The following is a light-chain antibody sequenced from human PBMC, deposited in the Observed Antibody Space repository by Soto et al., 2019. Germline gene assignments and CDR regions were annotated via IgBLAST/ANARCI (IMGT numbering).Light chain of an antibody. V-gene: IGKV1-5*01. Sequence: DIKMSQSPSTLSAYVGDRVTITCRASQSISSWLAWYQQTPGKAPKLLIYDASSLESGVPSRFRGSGSGTEFTLPLSSLQPDDFSTDYCQQYNSYSVTFGQGTKVDI. CDR2: DAS. CDR3: QQYNSYSVT. J-gene: IGKJ1*01. CDR1: QSISSW.